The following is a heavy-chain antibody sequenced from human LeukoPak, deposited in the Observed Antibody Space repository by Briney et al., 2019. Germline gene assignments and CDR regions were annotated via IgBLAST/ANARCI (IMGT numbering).Heavy chain of an antibody. V-gene: IGHV1-8*01. CDR3: ARVRHYGSGSTFDY. Sequence: GASVKVSCKASGYTFTSYDINWVRQATGQGLEWMGWMNPNSDNTGYAQKFQGRVTMTRNTSISTAYMELSSLRSEDTAVYYCARVRHYGSGSTFDYWGQGTLVTVSS. CDR2: MNPNSDNT. J-gene: IGHJ4*02. D-gene: IGHD3-10*01. CDR1: GYTFTSYD.